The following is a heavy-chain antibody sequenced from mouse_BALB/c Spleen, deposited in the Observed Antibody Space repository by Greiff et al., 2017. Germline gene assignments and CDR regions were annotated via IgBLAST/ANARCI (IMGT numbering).Heavy chain of an antibody. J-gene: IGHJ2*01. CDR2: INSNGGST. CDR3: ARDHYGNYYFDY. D-gene: IGHD2-1*01. CDR1: GFTFSSYG. Sequence: DVKLVESGGGLVQPGGSLKLSCAASGFTFSSYGMSWVRQTPDKRLELVATINSNGGSTYYPDSVKGRFTISRDNAKNTLYLQMSSLKSEDTAMYYCARDHYGNYYFDYWGQGTTLTVSS. V-gene: IGHV5-6-3*01.